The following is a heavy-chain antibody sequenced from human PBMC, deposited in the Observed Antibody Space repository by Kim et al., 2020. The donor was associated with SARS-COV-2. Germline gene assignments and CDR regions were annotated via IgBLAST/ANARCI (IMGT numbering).Heavy chain of an antibody. J-gene: IGHJ4*02. CDR2: ISYDGSNK. V-gene: IGHV3-30*04. Sequence: GGSLRLSCAASGFTFSSYAMHWVRQAPGKGLEWVAVISYDGSNKYYADSVKGRFTISRDNSKNTLYLQMNSLRAEDTAVYYCARPYYPLTRSGTIDYWGQGTLVTVSS. D-gene: IGHD2-15*01. CDR3: ARPYYPLTRSGTIDY. CDR1: GFTFSSYA.